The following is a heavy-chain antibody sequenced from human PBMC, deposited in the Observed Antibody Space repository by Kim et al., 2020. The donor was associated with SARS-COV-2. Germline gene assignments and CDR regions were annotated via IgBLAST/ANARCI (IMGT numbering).Heavy chain of an antibody. Sequence: GGSLRLSCAASGFTFSSYSMNWVRQAPGKGLEWVSSISSSSSYIYYADSVKGRFTISRDNAKNSLYLQMNSLRAEDTAVYYCARGSRRDGYNYNYWGQGTLVTVSS. J-gene: IGHJ4*02. CDR1: GFTFSSYS. V-gene: IGHV3-21*01. D-gene: IGHD5-12*01. CDR3: ARGSRRDGYNYNY. CDR2: ISSSSSYI.